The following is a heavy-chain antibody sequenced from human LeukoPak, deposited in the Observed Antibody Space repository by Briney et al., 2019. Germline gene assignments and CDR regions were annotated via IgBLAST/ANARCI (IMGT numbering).Heavy chain of an antibody. J-gene: IGHJ6*02. D-gene: IGHD5-12*01. CDR3: TKDLLVATIRPYHGMDV. CDR1: GFTFGSYG. V-gene: IGHV3-30*02. Sequence: GGSLRLSCAASGFTFGSYGMHWVRQAPGKGLEWVAFIRYDGSNKYYADSVKGRFTISRDNSKNTLYLQMNSLRAEDTAVYYCTKDLLVATIRPYHGMDVWGQGTTVTVSS. CDR2: IRYDGSNK.